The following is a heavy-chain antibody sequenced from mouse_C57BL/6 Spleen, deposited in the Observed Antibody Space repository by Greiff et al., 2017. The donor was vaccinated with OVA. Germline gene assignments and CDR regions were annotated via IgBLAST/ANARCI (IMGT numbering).Heavy chain of an antibody. D-gene: IGHD2-5*01. J-gene: IGHJ4*01. Sequence: VQVVESGPELVKPGASVKISCKASGYAFSSSWMNWVKQRPGKGLEWIGRIYPGDGDTNYNGKFKGKATLTADKSSSTAYMQLSSLTSEDSAVYFCASHSNYDAMDYWGQGTSVTVSS. CDR1: GYAFSSSW. CDR3: ASHSNYDAMDY. CDR2: IYPGDGDT. V-gene: IGHV1-82*01.